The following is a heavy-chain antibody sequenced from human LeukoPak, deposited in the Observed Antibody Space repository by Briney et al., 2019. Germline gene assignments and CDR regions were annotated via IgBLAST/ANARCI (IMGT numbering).Heavy chain of an antibody. D-gene: IGHD4-17*01. Sequence: PSETLSLTCTVSGGSINGYYWTWIRQPPGKGLEWIGYISDSGSTNHRPSLKSRVSMSVGSSNTDFSLRLNSVTAADTAVYYCARVFRGAVTSNWFDPWGQGTLVTVSS. J-gene: IGHJ5*02. CDR1: GGSINGYY. V-gene: IGHV4-59*01. CDR2: ISDSGST. CDR3: ARVFRGAVTSNWFDP.